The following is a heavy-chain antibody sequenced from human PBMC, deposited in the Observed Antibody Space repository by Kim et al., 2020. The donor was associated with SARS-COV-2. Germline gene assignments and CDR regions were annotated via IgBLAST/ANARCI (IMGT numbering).Heavy chain of an antibody. J-gene: IGHJ6*02. CDR2: INHSGST. Sequence: SETLSLTCAVYGGSFSGYYWSWIRQPPGKGLEWIGEINHSGSTNYNPSLKSRVTISVDTSKNQFSLKLSSVTAADTAVYYCASFNWNRSYGSYYYGMDVWGQGTTVTVSS. V-gene: IGHV4-34*01. D-gene: IGHD1-20*01. CDR3: ASFNWNRSYGSYYYGMDV. CDR1: GGSFSGYY.